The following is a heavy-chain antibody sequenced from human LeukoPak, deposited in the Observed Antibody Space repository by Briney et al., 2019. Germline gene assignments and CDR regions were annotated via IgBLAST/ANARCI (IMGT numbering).Heavy chain of an antibody. CDR2: ISYGGST. Sequence: PSEALSLTFTVSGGSICSNSNYWPWIRQPPGRGLEWIGSISYGGSTYYSPSLESRVTISVDTSKNQFSLRLSSVTAADTAVYYCARQALWFCDRWGQGTLVTVSS. D-gene: IGHD2-21*01. CDR3: ARQALWFCDR. J-gene: IGHJ4*02. V-gene: IGHV4-39*01. CDR1: GGSICSNSNY.